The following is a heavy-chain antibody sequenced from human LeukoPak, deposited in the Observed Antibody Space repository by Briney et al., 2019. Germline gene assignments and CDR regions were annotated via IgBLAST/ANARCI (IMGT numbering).Heavy chain of an antibody. D-gene: IGHD6-19*01. CDR1: GDSVSSNSAA. V-gene: IGHV6-1*01. Sequence: SQTLSLTCAISGDSVSSNSAAWNWIRQSPSRGLEWLGRTYYRSKWYNDYAVSVKSRITINPDTSKNQFSLQLNSVTPEDTAVYYCARVPLAVAGLGDWFDPWGQGTLVTVSS. J-gene: IGHJ5*02. CDR2: TYYRSKWYN. CDR3: ARVPLAVAGLGDWFDP.